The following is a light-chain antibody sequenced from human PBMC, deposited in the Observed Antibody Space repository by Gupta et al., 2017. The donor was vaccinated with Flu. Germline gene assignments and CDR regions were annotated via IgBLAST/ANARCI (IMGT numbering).Light chain of an antibody. CDR2: GAS. J-gene: IGKJ1*01. V-gene: IGKV3-20*01. CDR3: QQEGRSPWT. CDR1: QSVSASI. Sequence: EIVLTQSPGTVSLSPGERATLSCRASQSVSASIIAWYQQRPGQAPRLLIYGASNRASDIPDRFSGSGFGTDFTLTISRLEPEDFAVYYCQQEGRSPWTFGQGTKVEIK.